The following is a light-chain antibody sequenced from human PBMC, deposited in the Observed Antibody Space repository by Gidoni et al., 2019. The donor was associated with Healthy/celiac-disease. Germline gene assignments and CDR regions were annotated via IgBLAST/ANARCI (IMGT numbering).Light chain of an antibody. J-gene: IGKJ4*01. CDR3: QQYYSTPLT. V-gene: IGKV4-1*01. Sequence: DIVMIQSPDSLAVSLGERATINCKSSQSVLYSSNNKNYLAWYQQKPGQPPKLLIYWASTRESGVPDRFSGSGSGTDFTLTISSLQAEDVAVYYCQQYYSTPLTFGEGTKVEIK. CDR2: WAS. CDR1: QSVLYSSNNKNY.